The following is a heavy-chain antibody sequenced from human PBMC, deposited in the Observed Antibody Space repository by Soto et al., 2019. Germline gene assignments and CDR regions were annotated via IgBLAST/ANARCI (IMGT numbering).Heavy chain of an antibody. CDR1: GFTFSSYG. V-gene: IGHV3-30*18. Sequence: GGSLRLSCEASGFTFSSYGMYWVRQAPGKGLEWVAGISYDGSKKYYADSVKARFTISRDNSKNTLYLQMSSLGAEDTAVYYCTKGSYSGIYSDFDYWGQGTLVTVSS. D-gene: IGHD1-26*01. CDR2: ISYDGSKK. J-gene: IGHJ4*02. CDR3: TKGSYSGIYSDFDY.